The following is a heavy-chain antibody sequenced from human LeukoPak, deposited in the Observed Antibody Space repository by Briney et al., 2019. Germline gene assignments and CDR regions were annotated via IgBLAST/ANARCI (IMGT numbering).Heavy chain of an antibody. J-gene: IGHJ6*02. Sequence: ASVKVSCKASGYTFTSYGISWVRQAPGQGLEWMGWISAYNGNTNYAQKLQGRVTMTTDTSTSTAYMELRSLRSDDTAVYYCAREDIVVVPAAIVYYYGMDVWGQGPRSPSP. V-gene: IGHV1-18*01. CDR1: GYTFTSYG. CDR2: ISAYNGNT. CDR3: AREDIVVVPAAIVYYYGMDV. D-gene: IGHD2-2*01.